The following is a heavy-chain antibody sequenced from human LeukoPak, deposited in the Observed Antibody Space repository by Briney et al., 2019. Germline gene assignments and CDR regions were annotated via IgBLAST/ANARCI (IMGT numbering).Heavy chain of an antibody. J-gene: IGHJ4*02. D-gene: IGHD1-26*01. CDR1: GYTFTGYY. Sequence: ASVKVSCKASGYTFTGYYMHWVRQAPGQGLEWMGWINPNSGGTNYAQKFQGRVTMTRDTSISTAYMELSRLRSDDTAVYYCARDYFRRVGATATFDYWGQGTLVTVSS. V-gene: IGHV1-2*02. CDR2: INPNSGGT. CDR3: ARDYFRRVGATATFDY.